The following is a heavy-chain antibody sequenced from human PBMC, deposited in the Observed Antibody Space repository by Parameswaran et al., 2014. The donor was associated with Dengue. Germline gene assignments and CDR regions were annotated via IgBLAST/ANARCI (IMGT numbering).Heavy chain of an antibody. J-gene: IGHJ6*03. V-gene: IGHV3-53*01. D-gene: IGHD3-3*01. CDR3: VREKNYDFWSGPLYYMDV. CDR2: IYSGGYT. Sequence: VRQAPGKGLEWVSVIYSGGYTDYADSVKGRFTISRDNSKNTLYLQMNSLRAEDTAVYYCVREKNYDFWSGPLYYMDVWGKGTTVTVSS.